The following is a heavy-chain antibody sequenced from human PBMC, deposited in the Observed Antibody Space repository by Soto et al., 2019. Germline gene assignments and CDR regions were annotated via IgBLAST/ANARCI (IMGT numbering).Heavy chain of an antibody. Sequence: GGSLRLSCAASGFTFSSYAMHWVRQAPGKGLEWVAVISYDGSNKYYADSVKGRFTISRDNSKNTLYLQMNSLRAEDTAVYYCARVRGVFGVVRSYGMDVWGQGTTVTVSS. CDR3: ARVRGVFGVVRSYGMDV. V-gene: IGHV3-30-3*01. J-gene: IGHJ6*02. CDR1: GFTFSSYA. CDR2: ISYDGSNK. D-gene: IGHD3-3*01.